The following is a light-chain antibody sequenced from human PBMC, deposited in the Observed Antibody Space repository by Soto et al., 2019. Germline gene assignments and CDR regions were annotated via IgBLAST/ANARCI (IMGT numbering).Light chain of an antibody. CDR2: GSS. J-gene: IGKJ1*01. Sequence: EIVMTQSPATLSVSPGERVTLFCRASQSVSGNLAWHQQKPGQAHRLLIYGSSHRATGVPARFSGSGSGTEFTLTISSLQSEDVAVYYCQHYYYWPPWTFGQGTKVEIK. CDR3: QHYYYWPPWT. V-gene: IGKV3-15*01. CDR1: QSVSGN.